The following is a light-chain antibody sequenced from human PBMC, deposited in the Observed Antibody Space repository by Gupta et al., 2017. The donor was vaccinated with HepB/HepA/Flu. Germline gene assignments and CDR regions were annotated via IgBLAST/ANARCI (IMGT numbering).Light chain of an antibody. CDR2: NIF. V-gene: IGKV2-30*01. CDR3: IAGIHWT. Sequence: DFVMTQSPLSLPVTLVQPASISCRSSQSLVYSDGNIYLNWLNQRQGQSLRSLTYNIFNRDVGVPDRFSGSGSGTNFTLKISRVEAEDFGLYFCIAGIHWTFGQGTKVELK. CDR1: QSLVYSDGNIY. J-gene: IGKJ1*01.